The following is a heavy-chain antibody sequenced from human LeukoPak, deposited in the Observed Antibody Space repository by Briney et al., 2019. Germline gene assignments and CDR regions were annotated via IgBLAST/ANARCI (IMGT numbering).Heavy chain of an antibody. CDR2: IHYGGST. J-gene: IGHJ5*02. D-gene: IGHD5-12*01. CDR3: AKLEATIGWFDP. Sequence: SETLSLTCTVSGDSISRSIYYWGWIRQPPSKGLEWIGHIHYGGSTYYNPSLKSRATISVDTSKNQFSLKLTSVTAADTAVYYCAKLEATIGWFDPWGHGTLVTVSS. CDR1: GDSISRSIYY. V-gene: IGHV4-39*07.